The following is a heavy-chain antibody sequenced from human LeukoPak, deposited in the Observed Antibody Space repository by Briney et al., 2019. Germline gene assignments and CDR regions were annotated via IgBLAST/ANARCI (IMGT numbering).Heavy chain of an antibody. CDR3: ARGQGAFDI. Sequence: GGSLRLSCAASGFTFSSYWMTWARQAPGKGLEWVANTKEDGSQKNYVDSVKGRFTISRDNAKNSLYLQMNSLRVEDTAVYYCARGQGAFDIWGQGTMVTVSS. CDR1: GFTFSSYW. J-gene: IGHJ3*02. V-gene: IGHV3-7*01. CDR2: TKEDGSQK.